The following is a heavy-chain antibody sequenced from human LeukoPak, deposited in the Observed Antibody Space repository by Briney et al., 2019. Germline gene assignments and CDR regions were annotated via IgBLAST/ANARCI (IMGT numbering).Heavy chain of an antibody. CDR2: INPNSGGT. CDR3: ARVLGMGYPELAAAEENAFDI. J-gene: IGHJ3*02. Sequence: GASVKVSCKASGYTFTGYYMHWVRQAPGQGLEWMGWINPNSGGTNYAQKFQGRVTMTRDTSISTAYMELSRLTSDDTAGYYWARVLGMGYPELAAAEENAFDIWGQGTMVTVSS. V-gene: IGHV1-2*02. CDR1: GYTFTGYY. D-gene: IGHD6-13*01.